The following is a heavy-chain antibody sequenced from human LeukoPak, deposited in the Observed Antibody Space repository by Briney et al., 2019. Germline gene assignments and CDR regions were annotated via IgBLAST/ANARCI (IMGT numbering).Heavy chain of an antibody. CDR3: ARGLVGATGDY. CDR2: IIPIFGTA. J-gene: IGHJ4*02. Sequence: SVKVSCKASGGTFSSYAISWVRQAPGQGLEWMGGIIPIFGTANYAQKFQGRVTITADESTSTAHMELSSLRSEDTAVYYCARGLVGATGDYWGQGTLVTVSS. CDR1: GGTFSSYA. V-gene: IGHV1-69*01. D-gene: IGHD1-26*01.